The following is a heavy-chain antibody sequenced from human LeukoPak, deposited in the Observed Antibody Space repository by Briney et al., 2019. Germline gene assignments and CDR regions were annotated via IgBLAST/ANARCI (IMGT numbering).Heavy chain of an antibody. CDR1: GGSISSYY. CDR3: ARVRYYYDSSGYPPDAFDI. D-gene: IGHD3-22*01. Sequence: SETLSLTCTVSGGSISSYYWSWIRQPPGKGLEWIGYIYYSGSTNYNPSLKSRVTISVDTSKNQFSLKLSSVTAADTAVYYCARVRYYYDSSGYPPDAFDIWGQGTMVTVSS. CDR2: IYYSGST. J-gene: IGHJ3*02. V-gene: IGHV4-59*01.